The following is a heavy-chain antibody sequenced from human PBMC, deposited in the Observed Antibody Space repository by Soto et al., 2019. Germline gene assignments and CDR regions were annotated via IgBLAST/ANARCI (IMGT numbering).Heavy chain of an antibody. D-gene: IGHD3-16*02. CDR2: IYPGDSDT. V-gene: IGHV5-51*01. CDR1: GYSFTSYW. Sequence: PGESLKISCKGSGYSFTSYWIGWVRQMPGKGLEWMGIIYPGDSDTRYSPSFQGQVTISADKSISTAYLQWSSLKASDTAMYYCAGHIGHYYYYYYGMDVWGQGTTVTVSS. J-gene: IGHJ6*02. CDR3: AGHIGHYYYYYYGMDV.